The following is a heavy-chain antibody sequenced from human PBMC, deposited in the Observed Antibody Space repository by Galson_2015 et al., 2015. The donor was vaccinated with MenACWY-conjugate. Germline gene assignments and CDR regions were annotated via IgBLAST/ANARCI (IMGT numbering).Heavy chain of an antibody. CDR2: INVGSGNT. V-gene: IGHV1-3*01. Sequence: SVKVSCKAYGSTFSNYALHWLRQAPGQRLEWMGWINVGSGNTRSSQKFQDRDTITTDTSASTAYMELSSLRSKDTALYYCARAHRGYSYDYFDPWGRTTLFTVSS. CDR1: GSTFSNYA. CDR3: ARAHRGYSYDYFDP. D-gene: IGHD5-18*01. J-gene: IGHJ5*02.